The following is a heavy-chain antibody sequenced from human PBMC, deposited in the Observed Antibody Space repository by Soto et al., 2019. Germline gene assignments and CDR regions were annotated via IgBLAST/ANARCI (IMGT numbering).Heavy chain of an antibody. Sequence: EVQLVESGGGLVQPGGSLRLSCAASGFTFSSYTMNWVRQAPGKGLEWVSYISSSSSTIYYADSVKGRFTISRDNAKNSLYLQMNSLRDEDTAVYYCARDGGVYCSGGGGYYYGMDVWGQGTTVTVSS. J-gene: IGHJ6*02. V-gene: IGHV3-48*02. CDR2: ISSSSSTI. CDR1: GFTFSSYT. CDR3: ARDGGVYCSGGGGYYYGMDV. D-gene: IGHD2-15*01.